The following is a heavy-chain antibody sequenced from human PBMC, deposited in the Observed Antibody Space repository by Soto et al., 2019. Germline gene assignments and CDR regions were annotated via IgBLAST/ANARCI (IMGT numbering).Heavy chain of an antibody. V-gene: IGHV6-1*01. Sequence: SQTLSLTCAISGDSVSSNTAAWNWIRSSPSRGLEWLGRTYYRSNWRHDYAVSVKSRITVNPDTSKDHFSLQLNSVTPDDTAVYYCARGVAGSGFDLWGQGTLVTVSS. CDR1: GDSVSSNTAA. CDR3: ARGVAGSGFDL. D-gene: IGHD6-19*01. CDR2: TYYRSNWRH. J-gene: IGHJ4*02.